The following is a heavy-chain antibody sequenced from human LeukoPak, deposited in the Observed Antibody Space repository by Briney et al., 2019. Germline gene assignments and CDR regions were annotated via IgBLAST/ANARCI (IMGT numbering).Heavy chain of an antibody. J-gene: IGHJ5*02. CDR1: GFTFSDSA. D-gene: IGHD1-26*01. CDR3: TRDSGTYNWFDP. Sequence: GGSLRLSCVAPGFTFSDSAIHWVRQSSGKGLEWIGHMDKETNLYATALAASVKGRFTVYSKNTAYLHMNSLKTEDTALYYCTRDSGTYNWFDPWGQGTLVTVSS. V-gene: IGHV3-73*01. CDR2: MDKETNLYAT.